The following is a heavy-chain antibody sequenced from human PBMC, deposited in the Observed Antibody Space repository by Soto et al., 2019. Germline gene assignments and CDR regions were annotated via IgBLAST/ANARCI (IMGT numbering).Heavy chain of an antibody. J-gene: IGHJ5*02. CDR1: GYTFTSYD. CDR3: ARQYYDFWSGYSHNWFDP. Sequence: GASVKVSCKASGYTFTSYDINWVRQATGQGLEWMGWMNPNSGNTGYAQKFQGRVTMTRNTSISTAYMELSSLRSEDTAVYYCARQYYDFWSGYSHNWFDPWGQGTLVTVSS. CDR2: MNPNSGNT. D-gene: IGHD3-3*01. V-gene: IGHV1-8*01.